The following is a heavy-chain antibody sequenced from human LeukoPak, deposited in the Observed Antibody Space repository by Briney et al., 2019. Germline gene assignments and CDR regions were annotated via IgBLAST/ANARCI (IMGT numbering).Heavy chain of an antibody. CDR2: TKSKTDGGTT. V-gene: IGHV3-15*01. J-gene: IGHJ4*02. CDR3: TTAVVGCSGGSCYVADY. Sequence: GGSLRLSCAASGFTFSNAWMSWVRQAPGKGLEWVGRTKSKTDGGTTDYAAPVKGRFTISRDDSKDTLYLQMNSLKTEDTAVYYCTTAVVGCSGGSCYVADYWGQGTLVTVSS. CDR1: GFTFSNAW. D-gene: IGHD2-15*01.